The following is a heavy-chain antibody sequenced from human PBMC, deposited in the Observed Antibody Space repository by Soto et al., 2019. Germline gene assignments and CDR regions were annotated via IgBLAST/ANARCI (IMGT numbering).Heavy chain of an antibody. CDR2: IYYSGST. D-gene: IGHD2-15*01. CDR1: GGSISSSSYY. J-gene: IGHJ4*02. CDR3: ARGNTPLDY. Sequence: SETLSLTCTVSGGSISSSSYYWGWIRQPPGKGLEWIGYIYYSGSTYYKPSLKSRVTISVDTSKNQFSLKVSSVTAADTAVYYCARGNTPLDYWGQGTLVTVSS. V-gene: IGHV4-30-4*08.